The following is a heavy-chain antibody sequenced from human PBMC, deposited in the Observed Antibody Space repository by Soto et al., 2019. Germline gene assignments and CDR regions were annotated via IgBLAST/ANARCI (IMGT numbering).Heavy chain of an antibody. V-gene: IGHV3-7*05. CDR2: IKEDGSEQ. Sequence: EEQVVESGGGLVQPGGSLRLSCAASGFSIRHYWMSWVRQARGKGLEWVANIKEDGSEQNYVDSLKGRFTISRDNAKNSLYLQMNSLRDDDTAVYYCENTVVRGLGTTVTVSS. CDR1: GFSIRHYW. D-gene: IGHD3-10*01. J-gene: IGHJ6*01. CDR3: ENTVV.